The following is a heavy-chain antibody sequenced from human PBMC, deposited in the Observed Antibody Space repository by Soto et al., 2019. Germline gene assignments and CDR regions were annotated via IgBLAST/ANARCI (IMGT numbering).Heavy chain of an antibody. CDR2: SHVGPDTT. Sequence: QVQLEQSGAGVKKPGASMKVSCQASGYTFTSYYIHWVRQAPGQGLEWMGVSHVGPDTTMYAQKFQSRVTMTRDTSTSTVYRELSSLISEDTAVYFCARECSGTQDFDYWGQGTLVTVSS. D-gene: IGHD6-19*01. V-gene: IGHV1-46*01. CDR3: ARECSGTQDFDY. CDR1: GYTFTSYY. J-gene: IGHJ4*02.